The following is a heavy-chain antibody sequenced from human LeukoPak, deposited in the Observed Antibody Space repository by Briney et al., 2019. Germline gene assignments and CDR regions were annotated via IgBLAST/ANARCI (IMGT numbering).Heavy chain of an antibody. V-gene: IGHV1-8*03. Sequence: ASVKVSCKASGYTFTSYDIDWVRQATGQGLEWMGWMNPNSGNTGYAQKFQGRVTITRNTSISTAYMELSSLRSDDTAVYYCARDLWWLRSGWFDPWGQGTLVTVSS. D-gene: IGHD5-12*01. J-gene: IGHJ5*02. CDR1: GYTFTSYD. CDR2: MNPNSGNT. CDR3: ARDLWWLRSGWFDP.